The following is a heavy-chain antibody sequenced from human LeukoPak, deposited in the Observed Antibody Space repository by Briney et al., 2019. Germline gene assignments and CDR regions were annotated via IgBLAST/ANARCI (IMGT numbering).Heavy chain of an antibody. J-gene: IGHJ4*02. CDR1: GFTFSSYW. D-gene: IGHD4-17*01. Sequence: GGSLRLSCAASGFTFSSYWMSWVRQAPGKGLEWVAVISYDGSNKYYADSVKGRFTISRDNSKNTLYLQMNSLRAEDTAVYYCAKARKVGTTVTTAFDYWGQGTLVTVSS. CDR2: ISYDGSNK. V-gene: IGHV3-30*18. CDR3: AKARKVGTTVTTAFDY.